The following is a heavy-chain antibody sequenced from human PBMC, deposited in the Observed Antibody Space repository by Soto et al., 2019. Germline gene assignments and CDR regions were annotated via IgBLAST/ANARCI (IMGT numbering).Heavy chain of an antibody. V-gene: IGHV1-18*01. CDR2: ISAYNGNT. J-gene: IGHJ6*03. CDR3: ARVYYDILTGYYNVYYYYYMDV. Sequence: ASVKVSCKASGYTFTSYGISWVRQAPGQGLEWMGWISAYNGNTNYAQKLQGRVTMTRNTSISTAYMELSSLRSEDTAVYYCARVYYDILTGYYNVYYYYYMDVWGKGTTVTVSS. CDR1: GYTFTSYG. D-gene: IGHD3-9*01.